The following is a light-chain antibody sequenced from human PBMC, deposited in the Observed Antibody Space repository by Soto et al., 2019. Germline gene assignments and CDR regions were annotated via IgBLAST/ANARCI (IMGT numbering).Light chain of an antibody. J-gene: IGKJ4*01. V-gene: IGKV3-15*01. CDR3: QQFSSYLLT. Sequence: IVMTLSLAAVSVNKGERVTLSCRASQSVTSNLAWYQQKPGQAPRLIVYGATTRATGIPARFSGSGSGTDFTLTISSLEPEDFAVYYCQQFSSYLLTSCG. CDR2: GAT. CDR1: QSVTSN.